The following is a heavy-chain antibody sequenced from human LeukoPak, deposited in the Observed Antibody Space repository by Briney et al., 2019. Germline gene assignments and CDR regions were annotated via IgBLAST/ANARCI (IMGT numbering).Heavy chain of an antibody. V-gene: IGHV3-23*01. J-gene: IGHJ6*02. CDR2: ISGSDGST. Sequence: GGSLRLSCAASGFTFSSYSMNWVRQAPGKGLEWVSAISGSDGSTYYADSVKGRFTISRDNSKNTLYLQMNSLRAEDTAVYYCANLGYCSGGSCYSEGYYYYYGMDVWGQGTTVTVSS. CDR3: ANLGYCSGGSCYSEGYYYYYGMDV. CDR1: GFTFSSYS. D-gene: IGHD2-15*01.